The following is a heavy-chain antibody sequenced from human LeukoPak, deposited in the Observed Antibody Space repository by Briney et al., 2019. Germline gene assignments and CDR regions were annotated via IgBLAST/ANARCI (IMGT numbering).Heavy chain of an antibody. CDR2: INSDGNNT. CDR1: GFTFSSYW. J-gene: IGHJ4*02. V-gene: IGHV3-74*01. D-gene: IGHD1-14*01. CDR3: AREHRASNRSLDY. Sequence: GGSLRLSCAASGFTFSSYWMHWVRQVPGKGLVWVSRINSDGNNTNYADSVKGRFTVSRDNTKNTLTLQMNSLRAEDTAVYYCAREHRASNRSLDYWGQGTLVTVSS.